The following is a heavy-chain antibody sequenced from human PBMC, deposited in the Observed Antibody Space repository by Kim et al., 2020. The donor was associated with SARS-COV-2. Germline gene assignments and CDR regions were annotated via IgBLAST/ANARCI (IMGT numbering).Heavy chain of an antibody. D-gene: IGHD6-13*01. CDR2: IYYSGST. V-gene: IGHV4-39*01. J-gene: IGHJ5*02. Sequence: SETLSLTCTVSGGSISSSSYYWGWIRQPPGKGLEWIGSIYYSGSTYYNPSLKSRVTISVDTSKNQFSLKLSSVTAADTAVYYCARHIPMAAARPGNWFDPWGQGTLVTVSS. CDR1: GGSISSSSYY. CDR3: ARHIPMAAARPGNWFDP.